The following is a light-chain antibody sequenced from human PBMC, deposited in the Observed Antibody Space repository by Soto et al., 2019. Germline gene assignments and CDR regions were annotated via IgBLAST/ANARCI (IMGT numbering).Light chain of an antibody. CDR1: QSVSSY. Sequence: EIVLTQSPATLSLSPGERATLSCRASQSVSSYLAWYQQKPGQAPRLLIYDASNRATDIPARFSGSGSGTDFTLTISSLEPEGFAVYYCQQRISWPLTFGAGTEVEIK. V-gene: IGKV3-11*01. CDR2: DAS. CDR3: QQRISWPLT. J-gene: IGKJ4*01.